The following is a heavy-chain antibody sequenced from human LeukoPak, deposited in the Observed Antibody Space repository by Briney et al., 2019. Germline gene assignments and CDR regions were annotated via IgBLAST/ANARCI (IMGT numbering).Heavy chain of an antibody. CDR1: GFTFSSYW. CDR3: ARDRSGSYHISGYYMDV. V-gene: IGHV3-7*01. D-gene: IGHD3-10*01. J-gene: IGHJ6*03. Sequence: SGGSLRLSCAASGFTFSSYWMSWVRQAPGKGLEWVANIKQDGSEKYYVDSVKGRFTISRDNAKNSLYLQMNSLRAEDTAVYYCARDRSGSYHISGYYMDVWGKGTTVTVSS. CDR2: IKQDGSEK.